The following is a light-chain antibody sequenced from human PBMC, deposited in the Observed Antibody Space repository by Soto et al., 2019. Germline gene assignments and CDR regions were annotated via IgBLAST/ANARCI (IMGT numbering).Light chain of an antibody. CDR1: QSVDSY. J-gene: IGKJ1*01. Sequence: IVLTQSPATLSLSPGERATLSCRASQSVDSYLAWYQQKPGQAPRLLIYDASNTATGIPARFSGSGSGTDFTLTISSLEPEDFAVYYCQQYNNWPPWTFGQGTKVEIK. V-gene: IGKV3-11*01. CDR3: QQYNNWPPWT. CDR2: DAS.